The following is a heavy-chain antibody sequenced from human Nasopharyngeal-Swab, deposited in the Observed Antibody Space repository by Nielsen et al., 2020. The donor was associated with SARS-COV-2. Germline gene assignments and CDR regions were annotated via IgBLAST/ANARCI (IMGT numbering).Heavy chain of an antibody. CDR2: ISYDGSNK. V-gene: IGHV3-30*18. D-gene: IGHD5/OR15-5a*01. Sequence: GESLKISCAASGFTFSSYGMHWVRQAPGKGLEWVAVISYDGSNKYYADSVKGRFTISRDNSKNTLYLQMNSLRAEDTAVYCCAKDIVFRVSDLNDYWGQGTLVTVSS. CDR3: AKDIVFRVSDLNDY. J-gene: IGHJ4*02. CDR1: GFTFSSYG.